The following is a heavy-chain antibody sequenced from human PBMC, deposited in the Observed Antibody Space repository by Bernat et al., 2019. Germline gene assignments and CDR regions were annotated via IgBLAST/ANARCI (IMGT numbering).Heavy chain of an antibody. J-gene: IGHJ4*02. CDR2: ISYDGSNK. V-gene: IGHV3-30*18. CDR1: GFTFSSYG. D-gene: IGHD4-17*01. Sequence: QVQLVESGGGVVQPGRSLRLSCAASGFTFSSYGMHWVRQAPGKGLEWVAVISYDGSNKYYADSVKSRFTISRDNSKNTLYLQMNSLRAEDTAVYYCAKDQGDYGDYFFDYWGQGTLVTVSS. CDR3: AKDQGDYGDYFFDY.